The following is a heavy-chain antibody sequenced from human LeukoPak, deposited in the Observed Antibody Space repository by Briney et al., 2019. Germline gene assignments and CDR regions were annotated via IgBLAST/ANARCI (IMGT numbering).Heavy chain of an antibody. J-gene: IGHJ5*02. CDR3: ARDSESSGWFYFDP. CDR1: GFTFSSYA. CDR2: ISYDGGNK. Sequence: PGGSLRLSCAASGFTFSSYAMHWVRQAPGKGLEWVAVISYDGGNKYYADSVKGRFTISRDNSKNTLYLQMNSLRAEDTAVYYCARDSESSGWFYFDPWGQGTLVTVSS. D-gene: IGHD6-19*01. V-gene: IGHV3-30-3*01.